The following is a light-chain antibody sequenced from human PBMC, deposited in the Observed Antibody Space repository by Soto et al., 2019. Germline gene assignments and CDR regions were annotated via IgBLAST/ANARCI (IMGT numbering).Light chain of an antibody. CDR1: RSVSNNY. J-gene: IGKJ5*01. CDR2: DTS. V-gene: IGKV3D-20*02. CDR3: QQSSNWLT. Sequence: EIVLTQSPGTLSLSPWERATLSCRASRSVSNNYLAWYQQKRGQAPRLLIYDTSSRATGIPDRFSGTGSATDFTLTISRLEPEDFAVYYCQQSSNWLTFGQGTRLEIK.